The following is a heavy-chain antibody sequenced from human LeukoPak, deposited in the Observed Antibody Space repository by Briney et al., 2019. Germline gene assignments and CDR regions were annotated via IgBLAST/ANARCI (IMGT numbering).Heavy chain of an antibody. D-gene: IGHD2-2*01. J-gene: IGHJ6*03. Sequence: APVKVSCKASGYTFTSYYMHWVRQAPGQRLEWMGIINPSGGSTSYAQKFQGRVTMTRDTSTSTVYMELSSLRSEDTAVYYCARALVPAAMRGGYYYYYYYMDVWGKGTTVTVSS. V-gene: IGHV1-46*01. CDR3: ARALVPAAMRGGYYYYYYYMDV. CDR2: INPSGGST. CDR1: GYTFTSYY.